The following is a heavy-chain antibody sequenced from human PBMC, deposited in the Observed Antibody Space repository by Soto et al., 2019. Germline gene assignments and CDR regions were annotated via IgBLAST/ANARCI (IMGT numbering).Heavy chain of an antibody. CDR2: IIPIFGTA. CDR3: ARAWDSSSSVDY. D-gene: IGHD6-6*01. J-gene: IGHJ4*02. Sequence: SVKVSCKASGGTFSSYAISWVRQAPGQGLEWMGGIIPIFGTANYAQKFQGRVTITADESTSTAYMELSSLRSEDTAVYCCARAWDSSSSVDYWGQGTLVTVSS. CDR1: GGTFSSYA. V-gene: IGHV1-69*13.